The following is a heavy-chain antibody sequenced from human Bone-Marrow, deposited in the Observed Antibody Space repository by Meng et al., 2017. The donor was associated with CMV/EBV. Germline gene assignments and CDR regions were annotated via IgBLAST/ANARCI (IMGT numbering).Heavy chain of an antibody. CDR2: INSDGSST. CDR1: GFTFSSYA. J-gene: IGHJ6*02. D-gene: IGHD6-13*01. V-gene: IGHV3-74*01. CDR3: ARVSSSWYYYYGMDV. Sequence: GGSLRLSCAASGFTFSSYAMSWVRQAPGKGLVWVSRINSDGSSTSYADSVKGRFTISRDNAKNTLYLQMNSLRAEDTAVYYCARVSSSWYYYYGMDVWGQGTTVTVSS.